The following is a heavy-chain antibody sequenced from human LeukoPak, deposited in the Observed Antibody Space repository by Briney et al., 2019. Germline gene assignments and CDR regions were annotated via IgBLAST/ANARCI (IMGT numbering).Heavy chain of an antibody. CDR3: ARGESGWYYYYYGMDV. CDR1: GFIFNNYA. D-gene: IGHD6-19*01. J-gene: IGHJ6*02. CDR2: IWYDGSNK. Sequence: GGSLRLSCAASGFIFNNYAMNWVRQAPGKGLEWVAVIWYDGSNKYYADSVKGRFTISRDNSKNTLYLRMNSLRAEDTAVYYCARGESGWYYYYYGMDVWGQGTTVTVSS. V-gene: IGHV3-33*08.